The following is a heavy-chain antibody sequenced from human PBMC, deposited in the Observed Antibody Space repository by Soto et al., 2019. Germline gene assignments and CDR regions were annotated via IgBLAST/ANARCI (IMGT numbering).Heavy chain of an antibody. CDR1: GFTFSAYG. D-gene: IGHD6-25*01. CDR3: ARAAGPPRGHHYYQMDV. CDR2: IWSDGRNK. Sequence: PGGSLRLSCAASGFTFSAYGLHWVRQAPGKGLEWVAMIWSDGRNKFYADSVRGRFSISRDTSKNTLDLQMDSLTVEDPGVYYCARAAGPPRGHHYYQMDVWGQGTAVTVSS. J-gene: IGHJ6*03. V-gene: IGHV3-33*01.